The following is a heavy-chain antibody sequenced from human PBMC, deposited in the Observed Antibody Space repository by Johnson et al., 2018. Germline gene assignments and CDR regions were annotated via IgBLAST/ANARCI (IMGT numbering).Heavy chain of an antibody. D-gene: IGHD7-27*01. CDR1: GFTFSSYS. Sequence: VQLVESGGGLVKPGGSLRLSCAASGFTFSSYSINWVRQAPGKGLEWVSSISSSSTYIYYADSVKGRFTISRDNAKNSLYLQMNSLRAEDTAVYYCARVSNRNWGSSGAFDIWGQGTMVTVSS. J-gene: IGHJ3*02. CDR2: ISSSSTYI. V-gene: IGHV3-21*01. CDR3: ARVSNRNWGSSGAFDI.